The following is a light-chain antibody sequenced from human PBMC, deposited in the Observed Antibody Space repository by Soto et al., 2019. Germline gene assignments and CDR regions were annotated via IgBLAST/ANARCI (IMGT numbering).Light chain of an antibody. J-gene: IGLJ1*01. CDR1: SGHSTYA. Sequence: QLVLTQSPSASASLGVSVKLTCTLNSGHSTYAIAWHQQQPETGPRYLMKLNNDGRHTKGDGIPDRFSGSSSGAERYLTISSLQSEDEAVYCCQTWGTGIHVFGTGTKVTVL. CDR3: QTWGTGIHV. CDR2: LNNDGRH. V-gene: IGLV4-69*01.